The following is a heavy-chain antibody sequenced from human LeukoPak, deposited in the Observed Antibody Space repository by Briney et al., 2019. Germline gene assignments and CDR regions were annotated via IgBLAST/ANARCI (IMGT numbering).Heavy chain of an antibody. CDR1: GGSIRSNYY. Sequence: PSETLSLTCTVSGGSIRSNYYWGWIRQPPGKGLEWIGSIYYSGNSYYNPSLKSRVTMSIDTSKNQFSLKVNSVTAADTAVYYCASLLGYCSGNRCPSSANYYYYMDVWGKGTTVTVSS. D-gene: IGHD2-15*01. CDR2: IYYSGNS. V-gene: IGHV4-39*07. CDR3: ASLLGYCSGNRCPSSANYYYYMDV. J-gene: IGHJ6*03.